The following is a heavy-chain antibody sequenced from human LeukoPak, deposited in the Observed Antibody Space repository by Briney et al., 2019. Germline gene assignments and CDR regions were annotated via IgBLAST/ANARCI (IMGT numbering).Heavy chain of an antibody. Sequence: SEALSLTCTVSGGSISSYYWSWIRQPPGKGLEWIGYIYYSGSTSYNPSLKSRVTISVDTSKNQFSLKLSSVTAADTAVYYCARGYSGSYGRFDYWGQGTLVTVSS. CDR1: GGSISSYY. J-gene: IGHJ4*02. D-gene: IGHD1-26*01. V-gene: IGHV4-59*01. CDR3: ARGYSGSYGRFDY. CDR2: IYYSGST.